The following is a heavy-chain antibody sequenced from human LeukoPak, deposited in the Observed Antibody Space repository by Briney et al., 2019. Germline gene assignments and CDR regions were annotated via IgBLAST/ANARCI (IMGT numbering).Heavy chain of an antibody. Sequence: SETLSLTCTVSGYSISSGYYWGWIRPPPGKGLEGIGSIYHSGSTYYNPSLERRVTISVDTSKNQFSLKLSSVTAADTAVYYCARGRGGYSSGWYGPLDYWGQGTLVTVSS. CDR1: GYSISSGYY. D-gene: IGHD6-19*01. V-gene: IGHV4-38-2*02. J-gene: IGHJ4*02. CDR3: ARGRGGYSSGWYGPLDY. CDR2: IYHSGST.